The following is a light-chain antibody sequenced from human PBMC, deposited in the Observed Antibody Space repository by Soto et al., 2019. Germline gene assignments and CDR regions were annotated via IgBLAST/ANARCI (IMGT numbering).Light chain of an antibody. V-gene: IGKV1-5*01. Sequence: DIQMTQSPSTLSASVGDRVTITCRASQSISSWLAWYQQKPGKAPKLLIYDASSLESGVPSRFSGSGSGTEFTLTISSLQPDDFATYYCQQANSFPPTFGQGTKVELK. CDR1: QSISSW. CDR3: QQANSFPPT. J-gene: IGKJ1*01. CDR2: DAS.